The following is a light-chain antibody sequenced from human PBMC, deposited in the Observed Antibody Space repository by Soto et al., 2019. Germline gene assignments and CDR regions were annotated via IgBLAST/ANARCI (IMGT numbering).Light chain of an antibody. CDR2: AAS. J-gene: IGKJ4*01. CDR3: QQSYSTFT. Sequence: DIRMTQSPSSLSASVGDRVTITCRASQSISSYLNWYQQKPGKAPKLLIYAASSLQSGVPSRFSGGGSETDLTLNISSLQPEDFATYYCQQSYSTFTFGGGTKVEIK. V-gene: IGKV1-39*01. CDR1: QSISSY.